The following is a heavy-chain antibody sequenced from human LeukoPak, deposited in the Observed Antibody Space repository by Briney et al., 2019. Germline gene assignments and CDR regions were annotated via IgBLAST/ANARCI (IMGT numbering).Heavy chain of an antibody. CDR2: IYPGDSDT. Sequence: GESLKISCKGSGYSFTSYWIGWVRQMPGKGLEWMGIIYPGDSDTRYSPSFQGQVTISADKSISTAYLQWSSLKASDTAMYYCARHVRYSSGWYEVLDYWGQGTLVTVSS. D-gene: IGHD6-19*01. CDR3: ARHVRYSSGWYEVLDY. J-gene: IGHJ4*02. CDR1: GYSFTSYW. V-gene: IGHV5-51*01.